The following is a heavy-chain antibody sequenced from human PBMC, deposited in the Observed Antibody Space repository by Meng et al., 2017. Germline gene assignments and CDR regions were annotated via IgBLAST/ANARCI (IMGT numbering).Heavy chain of an antibody. V-gene: IGHV3-21*01. CDR2: ISSSSSYI. CDR3: ARDPSLRIAVAGRKSYYYYYGMDV. Sequence: GESLKISCAASGFTFSSYSMNWVRQAPGKGLEWVASISSSSSYIYYADSVKGRFTISRDNAKNSLYLQMNSLRAEDTAVYYCARDPSLRIAVAGRKSYYYYYGMDVWGHGTTVTVSS. J-gene: IGHJ6*02. D-gene: IGHD6-19*01. CDR1: GFTFSSYS.